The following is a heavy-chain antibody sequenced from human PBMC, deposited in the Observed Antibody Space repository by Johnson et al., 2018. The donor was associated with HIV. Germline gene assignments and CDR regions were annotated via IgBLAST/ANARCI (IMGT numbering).Heavy chain of an antibody. Sequence: QVQLVESEGGVVQPGRSLRLSCAASGFTFSSYAMHWVRQAPGKGLEWVAVISYDGSDKYYADSVKGRFTISRDNSKNTLYLQMNSLRVEDTAVYYCASADVFDIWGQGTVVTVSS. CDR3: ASADVFDI. V-gene: IGHV3-30*14. J-gene: IGHJ3*02. CDR1: GFTFSSYA. CDR2: ISYDGSDK.